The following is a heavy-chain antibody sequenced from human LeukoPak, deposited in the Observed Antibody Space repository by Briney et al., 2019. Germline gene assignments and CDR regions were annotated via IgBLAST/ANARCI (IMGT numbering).Heavy chain of an antibody. V-gene: IGHV3-21*01. CDR1: GFTFSSYS. J-gene: IGHJ4*02. CDR2: ISSSSSYI. D-gene: IGHD2-21*02. Sequence: GGSLRLSCAASGFTFSSYSMNWVRQAPGKGLEWVSSISSSSSYIYYADSVKGRFTISRDNAKNSLYLQMNSLRVEDTAVYYCAKDWAPYCGGDCYFNYWGQGTLVTVSS. CDR3: AKDWAPYCGGDCYFNY.